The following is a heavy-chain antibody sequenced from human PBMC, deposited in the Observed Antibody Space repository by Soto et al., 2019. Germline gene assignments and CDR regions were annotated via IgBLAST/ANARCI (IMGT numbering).Heavy chain of an antibody. D-gene: IGHD5-18*01. CDR2: VFYGGT. J-gene: IGHJ4*02. Sequence: PSETLSLTCSVSGRSMSSSYWSWIRQSPDKGLEWLGYVFYGGTDYNPSLEGRVSMSVETSKSQFSLKLTSVTVADTAVYYCASYSGALYFESWGPGILVTVSS. CDR3: ASYSGALYFES. V-gene: IGHV4-59*01. CDR1: GRSMSSSY.